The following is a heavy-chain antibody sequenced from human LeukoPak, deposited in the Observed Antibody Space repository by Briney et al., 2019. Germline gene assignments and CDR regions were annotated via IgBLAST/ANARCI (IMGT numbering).Heavy chain of an antibody. CDR3: ATRPLYSYGSLRPWVSGEYYFDY. V-gene: IGHV4-4*02. J-gene: IGHJ4*02. CDR1: GGSISSSNW. D-gene: IGHD5-18*01. CDR2: IYHSGST. Sequence: SGTLSLTCAVSGGSISSSNWWSWVRQPPGKGLEWIGEIYHSGSTNYNPSLKSRVTISVDKSKNQFSLKLSSVTAADTAVYYCATRPLYSYGSLRPWVSGEYYFDYWGQGTLVTVSS.